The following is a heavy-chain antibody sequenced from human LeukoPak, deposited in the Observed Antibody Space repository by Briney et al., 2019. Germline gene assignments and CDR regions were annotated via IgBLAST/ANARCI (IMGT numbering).Heavy chain of an antibody. CDR1: GGSFSGYY. D-gene: IGHD6-13*01. V-gene: IGHV4-34*01. Sequence: SETLSLTCAVYGGSFSGYYWSWIRQPPGKGLEWIGEINHSGSTNYNPSLKSRVTISVDTSKNQFSLKLSSVTAADTAVYYCARGAYSSSWYDVGFDPWGQGTLVTVSS. J-gene: IGHJ5*02. CDR2: INHSGST. CDR3: ARGAYSSSWYDVGFDP.